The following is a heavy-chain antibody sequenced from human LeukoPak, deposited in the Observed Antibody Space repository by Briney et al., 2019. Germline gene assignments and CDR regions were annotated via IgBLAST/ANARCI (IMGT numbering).Heavy chain of an antibody. Sequence: GGSLRLSCAASGFTFDDYTMHWVRQAPGKGLEWVSGITWNSGSIGYADSVRGRFTISRDNAKNSLYLEMNSLRAEDTALYYCAKEDHYASWGQGTLVNVSS. V-gene: IGHV3-9*01. CDR1: GFTFDDYT. CDR2: ITWNSGSI. J-gene: IGHJ4*02. CDR3: AKEDHYAS.